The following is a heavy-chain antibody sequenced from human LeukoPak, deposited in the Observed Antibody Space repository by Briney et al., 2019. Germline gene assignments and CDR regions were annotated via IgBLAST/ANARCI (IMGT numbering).Heavy chain of an antibody. CDR2: IYTSGST. Sequence: PSETLSLTCTVSGDSVSTGAFYWSWIRQPAGKGLEWIGRIYTSGSTNYNPSLRGRITISIDTSKNQFSLQLSSVTAADTAVYYCARDASTLMPNYFDYWGQGTLVTVSS. CDR1: GDSVSTGAFY. CDR3: ARDASTLMPNYFDY. D-gene: IGHD5-24*01. J-gene: IGHJ4*02. V-gene: IGHV4-61*02.